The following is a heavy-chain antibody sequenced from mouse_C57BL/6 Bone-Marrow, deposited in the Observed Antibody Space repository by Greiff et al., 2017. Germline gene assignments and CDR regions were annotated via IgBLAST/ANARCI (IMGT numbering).Heavy chain of an antibody. D-gene: IGHD1-1*01. CDR1: GFTFSDYG. CDR2: ISSGSSNI. V-gene: IGHV5-17*01. CDR3: ARFYYYGRGAMDY. J-gene: IGHJ4*01. Sequence: EVQGVESGGGLVKPGGSLKLSCAASGFTFSDYGMHWVRQAPEKGLEWVAYISSGSSNIYYADTVKGRFTISRDNAKNTLFLLMTSLKSEDTAMYYCARFYYYGRGAMDYWGQGTSVTVSS.